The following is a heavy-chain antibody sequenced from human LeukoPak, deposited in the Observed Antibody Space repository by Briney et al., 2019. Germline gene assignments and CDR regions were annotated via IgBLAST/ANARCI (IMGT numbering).Heavy chain of an antibody. CDR3: ARDQGYSGYGFDY. D-gene: IGHD5-12*01. V-gene: IGHV4-59*01. CDR2: IYYSGST. Sequence: SETLSLTCTVSGGSISSYYWSWIRQPPGKGLEWIGYIYYSGSTNYNPSLKSRVTISVDTSKNQFSLKLSSVTAADTDVYYCARDQGYSGYGFDYWGQGTLVTVSS. J-gene: IGHJ4*02. CDR1: GGSISSYY.